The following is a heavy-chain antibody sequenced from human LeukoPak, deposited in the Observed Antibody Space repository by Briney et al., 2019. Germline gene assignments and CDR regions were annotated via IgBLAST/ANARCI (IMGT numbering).Heavy chain of an antibody. CDR2: IDKKDNLYAT. D-gene: IGHD2-15*01. Sequence: GGSLRLSCAASGFTLSGFAVHWVRQSSGQGLEWVGHIDKKDNLYATAYAESVKGRFTISRDDSKDTAFLHMDSLKTEDTALYYCTRDRGTYNWFDPWGQGTLVTVSS. CDR3: TRDRGTYNWFDP. V-gene: IGHV3-73*01. CDR1: GFTLSGFA. J-gene: IGHJ5*02.